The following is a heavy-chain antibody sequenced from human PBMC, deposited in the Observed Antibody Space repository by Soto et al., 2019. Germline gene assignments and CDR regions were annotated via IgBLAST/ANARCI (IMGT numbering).Heavy chain of an antibody. J-gene: IGHJ4*02. V-gene: IGHV1-8*01. CDR3: AGGRTADGVGIAARRADY. CDR1: GYTFTSYD. D-gene: IGHD6-6*01. CDR2: MNPNSGNT. Sequence: ASVKVSCKASGYTFTSYDINWVRQATGQGLEWMGWMNPNSGNTGYAQKFQGRVTMTRNTSISTAYMELSSLRSEDTAVYYCAGGRTADGVGIAARRADYWGQGTLVTVSS.